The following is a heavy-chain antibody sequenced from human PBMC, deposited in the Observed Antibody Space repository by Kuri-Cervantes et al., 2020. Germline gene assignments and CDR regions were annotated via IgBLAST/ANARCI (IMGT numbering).Heavy chain of an antibody. J-gene: IGHJ5*02. CDR3: ARAIVGALST. CDR1: GFTFSSYA. V-gene: IGHV3-30-3*01. Sequence: GESLKISCAASGFTFSSYAMHWVRQAPGKGLEWVAVISYDGSNKYYADSVKGRLTISRDNSKNTLYLQMNSLRAEDTAVYYCARAIVGALSTWGQGTLVTVSS. D-gene: IGHD1-26*01. CDR2: ISYDGSNK.